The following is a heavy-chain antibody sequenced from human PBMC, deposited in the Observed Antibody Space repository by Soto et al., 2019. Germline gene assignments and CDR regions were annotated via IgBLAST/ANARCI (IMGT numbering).Heavy chain of an antibody. CDR3: ARDDGYNWFDP. CDR2: ISAYNGNT. J-gene: IGHJ5*02. D-gene: IGHD5-12*01. CDR1: GYTFTSYY. V-gene: IGHV1-18*04. Sequence: ASVKVSCKASGYTFTSYYMHWVRQAPGQGLEWMGWISAYNGNTNYAQKLQGRVTMTTDTSTSTAYMELRSLRSDDTAVYYCARDDGYNWFDPWGQGTLVTVSS.